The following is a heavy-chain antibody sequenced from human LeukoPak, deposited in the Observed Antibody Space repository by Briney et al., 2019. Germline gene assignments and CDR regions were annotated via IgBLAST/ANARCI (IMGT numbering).Heavy chain of an antibody. CDR1: GGSISSSSYY. CDR2: IYYSGST. Sequence: SETLSLTCTVSGGSISSSSYYWGWIRQPPGKGLEWIGSIYYSGSTYYNPSLKSRVTISVDTSKNQFSLKLSSVTAADTAVYYCARQLRPAWFYDYWGQGTLVTVSS. J-gene: IGHJ4*02. D-gene: IGHD3-10*01. CDR3: ARQLRPAWFYDY. V-gene: IGHV4-39*01.